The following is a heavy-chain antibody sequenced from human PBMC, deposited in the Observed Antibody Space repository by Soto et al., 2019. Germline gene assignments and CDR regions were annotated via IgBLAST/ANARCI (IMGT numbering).Heavy chain of an antibody. CDR2: ISSSSSTI. CDR3: AREWNYVGWDY. D-gene: IGHD1-7*01. V-gene: IGHV3-48*01. CDR1: GFTFSSYS. Sequence: GGSLRLSCAASGFTFSSYSMNWVRQAPGKGLEWVSYISSSSSTIYYADSVKGRFTISRDNAKNSLYLQMNSLRAEDTAVYYCAREWNYVGWDYWGQGTLVTVSS. J-gene: IGHJ4*02.